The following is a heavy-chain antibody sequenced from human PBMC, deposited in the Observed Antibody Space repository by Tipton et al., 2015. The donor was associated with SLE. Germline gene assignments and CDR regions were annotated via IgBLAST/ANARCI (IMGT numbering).Heavy chain of an antibody. J-gene: IGHJ4*02. CDR2: IYPDDSDT. CDR1: GYSFSTYW. Sequence: QLVQSGAEVKKPGESLKISCKGSGYSFSTYWIGWVRQMPGKGLEWMGLIYPDDSDTRYSPPFQGRVTISADKSISTAYLQWSSLKASDTAMYYCARASGFNEIEYWGQGTLVTVSS. D-gene: IGHD1-26*01. CDR3: ARASGFNEIEY. V-gene: IGHV5-51*01.